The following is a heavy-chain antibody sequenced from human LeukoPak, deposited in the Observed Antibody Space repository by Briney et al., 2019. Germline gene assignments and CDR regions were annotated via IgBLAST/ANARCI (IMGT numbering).Heavy chain of an antibody. V-gene: IGHV1-3*01. Sequence: GASVKVSCKASGYTFTSYAMHWVRQAPGQRLEWMGWINAGNGNTKYSQKFQGRVTITRDTSASTAYMELSSLRSEDTAVYYCARDSQRYGSGREELNWFDPWGQGTLVTVSS. D-gene: IGHD3-10*01. CDR2: INAGNGNT. CDR3: ARDSQRYGSGREELNWFDP. J-gene: IGHJ5*02. CDR1: GYTFTSYA.